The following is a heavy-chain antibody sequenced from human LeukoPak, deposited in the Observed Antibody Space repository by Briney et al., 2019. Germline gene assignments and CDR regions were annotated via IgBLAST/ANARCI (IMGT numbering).Heavy chain of an antibody. J-gene: IGHJ4*02. CDR2: ISRSGSTI. Sequence: GGALRLSCSASGFTFSSYEMNWVRQAPGKVLEWVSYISRSGSTIYYADSVKGRFTISRDNPKNSLYLQMNSLRAEDTAVYYCARDRPTRITMVRGEGLPHYWGQGTLVTVPS. D-gene: IGHD3-10*01. CDR1: GFTFSSYE. V-gene: IGHV3-48*03. CDR3: ARDRPTRITMVRGEGLPHY.